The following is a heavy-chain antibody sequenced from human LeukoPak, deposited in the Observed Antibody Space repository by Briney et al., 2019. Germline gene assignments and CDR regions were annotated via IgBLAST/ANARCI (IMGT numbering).Heavy chain of an antibody. J-gene: IGHJ4*02. V-gene: IGHV3-23*01. CDR1: GFTFSTYA. Sequence: PGGSLRLSCAASGFTFSTYAMSWVRQAPGKGLEWVSYISDSGGSTYYADSVKGRFAISRDNSKNTLYLQMDSLRAEDTAVYYCARNYYYDSSGYYYFGYWGQGNLVSVSS. D-gene: IGHD3-22*01. CDR3: ARNYYYDSSGYYYFGY. CDR2: ISDSGGST.